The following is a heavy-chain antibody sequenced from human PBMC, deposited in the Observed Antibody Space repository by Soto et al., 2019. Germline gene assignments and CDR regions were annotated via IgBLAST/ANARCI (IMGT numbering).Heavy chain of an antibody. D-gene: IGHD3-22*01. J-gene: IGHJ4*02. CDR3: AKDRNWTHYYYDSSGMGY. CDR1: GFTFSSYG. CDR2: ISYDGSNK. V-gene: IGHV3-30*18. Sequence: QVQLVESVGGVVQPGRSLRLSCAASGFTFSSYGMHWVRQAPGKGLEWVAVISYDGSNKYYADSVKGRFTISRDNSKNTLYLQMNSLRAEDTAVYYCAKDRNWTHYYYDSSGMGYWGQGTLVTVSS.